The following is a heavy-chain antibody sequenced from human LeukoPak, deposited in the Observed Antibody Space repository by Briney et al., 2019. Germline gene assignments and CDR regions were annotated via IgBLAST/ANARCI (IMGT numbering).Heavy chain of an antibody. D-gene: IGHD5-12*01. CDR2: INPNSGGT. J-gene: IGHJ4*02. Sequence: ASVKVSCKASGYTFTGYYMHWVRQAPGQGLEWMGWINPNSGGTNYAQKFQGRVTMTRDTSISTAYMELSRLRSDDTAVYCCAIGGNSGYDFLIGAIDYWGQGTLVTVSS. V-gene: IGHV1-2*02. CDR1: GYTFTGYY. CDR3: AIGGNSGYDFLIGAIDY.